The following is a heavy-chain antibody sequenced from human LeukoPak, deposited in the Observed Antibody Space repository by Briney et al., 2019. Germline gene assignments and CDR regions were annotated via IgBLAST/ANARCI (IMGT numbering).Heavy chain of an antibody. D-gene: IGHD2/OR15-2a*01. CDR3: VSFYETY. CDR2: INSDGSWT. V-gene: IGHV3-74*01. J-gene: IGHJ4*02. CDR1: GNYW. Sequence: GSLRLSCAASGNYWMHWVRQAPGKGLAWVSHINSDGSWTSYADSVKGRFTISKDNAKNTVYLQMNSLRAEDTAVYYCVSFYETYWGRGTLVTVSS.